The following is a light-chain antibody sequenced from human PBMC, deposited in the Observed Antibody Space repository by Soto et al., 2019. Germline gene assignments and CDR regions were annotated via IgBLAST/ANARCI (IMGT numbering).Light chain of an antibody. Sequence: DIQMTQSPSSLSASVGDRVTITCRASQVISNYLAWYQQKPVQGPKLLIYAASALQSGVPSRFSGSGSGTDFTLAISGLKPEDVSTDSCQQYKSAPLTFAPGTKVHI. CDR3: QQYKSAPLT. V-gene: IGKV1-27*01. J-gene: IGKJ3*01. CDR1: QVISNY. CDR2: AAS.